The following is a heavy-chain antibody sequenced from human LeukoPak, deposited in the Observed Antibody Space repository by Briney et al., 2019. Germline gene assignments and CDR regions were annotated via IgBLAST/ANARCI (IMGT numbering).Heavy chain of an antibody. CDR2: ISGSGGST. CDR1: GFTFSSYA. D-gene: IGHD6-19*01. CDR3: AKDRGRGAVAGTFDY. Sequence: GGSLRLSCAASGFTFSSYAMSWVRQAPGKGLEWVSAISGSGGSTYYADSVKGRFTISRDNSKNTLYLQMNSLRAEDTAVHYCAKDRGRGAVAGTFDYWGQGTLVTVSS. J-gene: IGHJ4*02. V-gene: IGHV3-23*01.